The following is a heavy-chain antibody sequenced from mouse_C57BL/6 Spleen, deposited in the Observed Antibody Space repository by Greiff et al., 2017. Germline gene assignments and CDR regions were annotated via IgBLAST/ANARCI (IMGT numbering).Heavy chain of an antibody. CDR2: IYWDDDK. V-gene: IGHV8-12*01. Sequence: QVTLKVSGPGILQSSQTLSLTCSFSGFSLSTSGMGVSWIRQPSGKGLEWLAHIYWDDDKRDNPSLKSRLTIAKDTSRNPVFLKITSVDTADTATYYCARSGGTAQATDYFDYWGQGTTLTVSS. D-gene: IGHD3-2*02. CDR1: GFSLSTSGMG. J-gene: IGHJ2*01. CDR3: ARSGGTAQATDYFDY.